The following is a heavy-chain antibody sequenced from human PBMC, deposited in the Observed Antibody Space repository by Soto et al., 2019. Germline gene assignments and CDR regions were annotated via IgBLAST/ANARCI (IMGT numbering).Heavy chain of an antibody. J-gene: IGHJ4*02. CDR2: INHSGST. CDR3: ARGGRQWLVKNFFDY. V-gene: IGHV4-34*01. CDR1: GGSSSGYY. Sequence: SETLSLTCAVYGGSSSGYYWSWIRQPPGKGLEWIGEINHSGSTNYNPSLKSRVTISVDTSKNQFSLKLSSVTAADTAVYYCARGGRQWLVKNFFDYWGQGTLVTVSS. D-gene: IGHD6-19*01.